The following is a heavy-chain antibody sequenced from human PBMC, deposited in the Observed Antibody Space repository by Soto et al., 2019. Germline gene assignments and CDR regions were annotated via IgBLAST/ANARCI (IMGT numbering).Heavy chain of an antibody. Sequence: ASVKVSCKASGYTFTSYGISWVRQAPGQGLEWMGWISAYNGNTNYAQKLQGRVTMTTDTSTSTAYMELRSLRSDDTAVYYCARDLFLDDILTGYYTPLYWGQGTLVTLSS. V-gene: IGHV1-18*01. D-gene: IGHD3-9*01. J-gene: IGHJ4*02. CDR3: ARDLFLDDILTGYYTPLY. CDR2: ISAYNGNT. CDR1: GYTFTSYG.